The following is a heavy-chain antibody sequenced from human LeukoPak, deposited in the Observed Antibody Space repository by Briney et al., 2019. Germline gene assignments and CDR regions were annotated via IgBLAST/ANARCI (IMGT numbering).Heavy chain of an antibody. J-gene: IGHJ3*02. V-gene: IGHV1-18*01. CDR2: ISGYNGNT. CDR3: ASLKNYYDSSGYLVTDAFDI. D-gene: IGHD3-22*01. CDR1: GYTFTTYN. Sequence: ASVKVSCKASGYTFTTYNINWVRQAPGQGLEWMGWISGYNGNTNYAQKLQGRVTMATDTSTSTAYMELRSLKSDDTAVYYCASLKNYYDSSGYLVTDAFDIWGQGTMVTVSS.